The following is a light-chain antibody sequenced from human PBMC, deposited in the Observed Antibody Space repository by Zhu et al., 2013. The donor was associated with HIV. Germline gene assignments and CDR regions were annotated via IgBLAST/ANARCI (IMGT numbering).Light chain of an antibody. CDR1: RSDIGSYNY. Sequence: QSALTQPASMSGSPGQSITISCTGTRSDIGSYNYVSWYQQHPGKTPKLILYDVSHRPSGVSDRFSGSKSANTASLTISGLQAEDEADYYCSSYSSSSSLVFGGGTKLTV. CDR2: DVS. J-gene: IGLJ2*01. CDR3: SSYSSSSSLV. V-gene: IGLV2-14*03.